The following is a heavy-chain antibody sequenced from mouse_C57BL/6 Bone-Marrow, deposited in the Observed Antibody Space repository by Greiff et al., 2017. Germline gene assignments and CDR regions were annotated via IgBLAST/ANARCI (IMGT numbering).Heavy chain of an antibody. CDR3: SRQVTTVLATKYFDV. J-gene: IGHJ1*03. D-gene: IGHD1-1*01. CDR2: ISGGGGNT. Sequence: EVKVIESGGGLVKPGGSLKLSCAASGFTFSSYTMSWVRQTPEKRLQWVAAISGGGGNTYYPDSVKGRFTISRDNDTNILYLQMSRLRSEDTALXYCSRQVTTVLATKYFDVWGTGTTVTVSS. V-gene: IGHV5-9*01. CDR1: GFTFSSYT.